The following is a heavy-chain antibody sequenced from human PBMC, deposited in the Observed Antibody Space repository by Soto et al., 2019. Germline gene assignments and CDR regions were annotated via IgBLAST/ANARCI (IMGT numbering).Heavy chain of an antibody. CDR3: AGIDYVWGSYRDY. V-gene: IGHV4-39*01. Sequence: SETLSLTCTVSGGSISSSSYYWGWIRQPPGKGLEWIGSIYYSGSTYYNPSLKSRVTISVDTSKNQFSLKLSSVTAADTAVYYCAGIDYVWGSYRDYWGQGTLVTVSS. CDR2: IYYSGST. D-gene: IGHD3-16*02. CDR1: GGSISSSSYY. J-gene: IGHJ4*02.